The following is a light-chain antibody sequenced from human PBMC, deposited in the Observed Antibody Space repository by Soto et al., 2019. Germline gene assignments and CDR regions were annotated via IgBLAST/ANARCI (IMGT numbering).Light chain of an antibody. V-gene: IGLV1-40*03. CDR2: DDI. J-gene: IGLJ1*01. CDR3: QSYDRRLSAYV. Sequence: QAVVTQPPSVSGAPGQRVTISCTGGTSNIGAGYPVHWYQQVPGEAPKLLIYDDINRPSGVPDRFSGSKSGASASLAITGLQAEDEADYHCQSYDRRLSAYVFGTGTKVTVL. CDR1: TSNIGAGYP.